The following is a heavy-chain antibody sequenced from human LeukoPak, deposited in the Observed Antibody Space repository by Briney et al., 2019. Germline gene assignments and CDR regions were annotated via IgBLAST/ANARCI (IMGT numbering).Heavy chain of an antibody. CDR3: VRGKDRGSGNDFTLGY. D-gene: IGHD6-19*01. V-gene: IGHV3-30-3*01. Sequence: GTSLRLSCTVSGLSFSGHAVHWVRQAPGKGLEGLAVASSDGSSKYYAESVKGRFTISGDTFMNTAYLHMSTLGAGDTALYLCVRGKDRGSGNDFTLGYWGQGTPVIVSS. CDR2: ASSDGSSK. CDR1: GLSFSGHA. J-gene: IGHJ4*02.